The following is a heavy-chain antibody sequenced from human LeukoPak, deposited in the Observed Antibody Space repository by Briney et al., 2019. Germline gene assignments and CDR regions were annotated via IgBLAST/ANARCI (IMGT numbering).Heavy chain of an antibody. V-gene: IGHV3-48*01. J-gene: IGHJ4*02. CDR3: AKDILPDYYDSSGYLDY. Sequence: GGSLRLSCAASGFTFGSYSMNWVRQAPGKGLEWVSYISSSSSTIYYADSVKGRFTISRDNAKNSLYLQMNSLRAEDTALYYCAKDILPDYYDSSGYLDYWGQGTLVTVSS. CDR2: ISSSSSTI. D-gene: IGHD3-22*01. CDR1: GFTFGSYS.